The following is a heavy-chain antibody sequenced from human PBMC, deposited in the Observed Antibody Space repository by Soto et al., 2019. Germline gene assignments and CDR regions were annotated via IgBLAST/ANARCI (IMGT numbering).Heavy chain of an antibody. CDR1: GFTFSNYD. CDR2: IGAASDT. D-gene: IGHD7-27*01. J-gene: IGHJ6*02. Sequence: PGGSLRLSCAASGFTFSNYDMHWVRQAPGEGLEWVSGIGAASDTYYPVSVQGRFTVSRDNAKKPLYLQMNSLRAGDTAVYYCARGVLGPGDYYYGMDVWGPGITVTVSS. V-gene: IGHV3-13*01. CDR3: ARGVLGPGDYYYGMDV.